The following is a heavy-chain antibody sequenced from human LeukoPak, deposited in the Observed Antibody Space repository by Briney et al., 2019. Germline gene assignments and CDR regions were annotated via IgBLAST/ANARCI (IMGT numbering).Heavy chain of an antibody. D-gene: IGHD1-26*01. J-gene: IGHJ4*02. CDR2: INEDGSTT. Sequence: GGSLRLSCAASGLTFSSHWMHWVRQAPGKGLVWVSRINEDGSTTNYADSVKGRSTIFRDNAKNTLYLQMNSLRAEDTAVYYCVRDLGGRSGHWGQGTLVTVSS. CDR3: VRDLGGRSGH. V-gene: IGHV3-74*01. CDR1: GLTFSSHW.